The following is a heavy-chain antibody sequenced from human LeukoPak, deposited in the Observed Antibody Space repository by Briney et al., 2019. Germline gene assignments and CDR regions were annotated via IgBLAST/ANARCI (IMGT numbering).Heavy chain of an antibody. D-gene: IGHD5-24*01. CDR3: ARWSMATNGYYFDY. V-gene: IGHV3-21*01. CDR2: ISNSSNYI. CDR1: GFTFTHYS. Sequence: GGSLRLSCSASGFTFTHYSINWVRQAPGKGLEWLSSISNSSNYIYYADSVKGRFTISRDNAKNSLYLQMDSLRAEDTAVYYCARWSMATNGYYFDYWGQGTLVTVSS. J-gene: IGHJ4*02.